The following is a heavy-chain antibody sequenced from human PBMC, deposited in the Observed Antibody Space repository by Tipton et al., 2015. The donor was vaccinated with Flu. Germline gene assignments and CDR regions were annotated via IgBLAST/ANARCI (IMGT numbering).Heavy chain of an antibody. D-gene: IGHD1-1*01. CDR3: ADLGRFLKDSGRPS. CDR1: RFTFSSNP. J-gene: IGHJ5*02. CDR2: ITDSGDNT. V-gene: IGHV3-23*01. Sequence: GSLRLSCAASRFTFSSNPMTWVRLAPGKGLEWVSSITDSGDNTYYADSVKGRFTISRDNSKNTVILQMNSLRVEDTAVYYCADLGRFLKDSGRPSWGQGTLVTVSS.